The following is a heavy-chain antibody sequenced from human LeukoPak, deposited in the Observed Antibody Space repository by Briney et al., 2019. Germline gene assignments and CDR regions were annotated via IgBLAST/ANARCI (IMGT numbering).Heavy chain of an antibody. V-gene: IGHV3-66*04. CDR2: IYSDGRT. CDR1: GYIVSSSY. CDR3: ARLPSGDV. J-gene: IGHJ6*01. Sequence: GGSLRLSCAASGYIVSSSYITWVRQAPGKGLEWVSVIYSDGRTYYADSLKDGFTISRDNSKNTVYLQINSLRTEDTAIYYCARLPSGDVWGRGTTVIVSS.